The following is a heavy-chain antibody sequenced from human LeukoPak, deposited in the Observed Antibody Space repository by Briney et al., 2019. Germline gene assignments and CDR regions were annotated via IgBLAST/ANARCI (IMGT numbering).Heavy chain of an antibody. CDR3: ASRIVGTPDYFDY. J-gene: IGHJ4*02. CDR2: ISSNGGST. V-gene: IGHV3-64*01. CDR1: KFTVSNSY. D-gene: IGHD1-26*01. Sequence: GGSLRLSCAASKFTVSNSYMSWVRQAPGKGLEYVSAISSNGGSTYYANSVKGRFTISRDNSKNTLYLQMGSLRVEDTAVYYCASRIVGTPDYFDYWGQGTLVTVSS.